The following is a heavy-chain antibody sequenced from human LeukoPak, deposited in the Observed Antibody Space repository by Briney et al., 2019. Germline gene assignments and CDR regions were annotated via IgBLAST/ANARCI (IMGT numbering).Heavy chain of an antibody. CDR1: GFTFSSYA. J-gene: IGHJ4*02. Sequence: PGGSLRLSCAASGFTFSSYAMSWVRQAPGKGLEWVSAISGSGGSTNYADSVKGRFTISRDNSKNTLYLQMNSLRAEDTAVYYCAKVPAYCGGDCLFDYWGQGTLVTVSS. D-gene: IGHD2-21*02. V-gene: IGHV3-23*01. CDR2: ISGSGGST. CDR3: AKVPAYCGGDCLFDY.